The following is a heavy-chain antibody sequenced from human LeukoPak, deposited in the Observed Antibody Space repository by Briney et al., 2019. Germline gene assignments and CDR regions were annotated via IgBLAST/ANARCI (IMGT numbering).Heavy chain of an antibody. CDR2: INHSGST. Sequence: SETPSLTCAVYGGSFSGYYWSWIRQPPGKGLEWIGEINHSGSTNYNPSLKSRVTISVDTSKNQFSLKPSSVTAADTAVYYCARAYYYDSRSSYYFDYWGQGTLVTVSS. J-gene: IGHJ4*02. V-gene: IGHV4-34*01. CDR1: GGSFSGYY. D-gene: IGHD3-22*01. CDR3: ARAYYYDSRSSYYFDY.